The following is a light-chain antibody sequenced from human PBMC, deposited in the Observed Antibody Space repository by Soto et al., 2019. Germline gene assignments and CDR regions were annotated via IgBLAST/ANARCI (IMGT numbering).Light chain of an antibody. CDR2: DAS. CDR1: QSVSSY. J-gene: IGKJ5*01. V-gene: IGKV3-11*01. Sequence: EIVLTQSPATLSLSPGERATLSCRASQSVSSYFAWYQQKPGQAPRLLIYDASNRATGIPARFSGSGSGTDFTLTTSSLEPEDFAVYYCQQRSNWPPRITFGQGTRLEIK. CDR3: QQRSNWPPRIT.